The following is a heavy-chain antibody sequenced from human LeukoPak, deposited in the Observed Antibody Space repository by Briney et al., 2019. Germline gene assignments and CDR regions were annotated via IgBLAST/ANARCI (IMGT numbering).Heavy chain of an antibody. Sequence: PGGSLRLSCAASGFSFSTYEMNWVRQAPGKGLEWVSYISSSGSPIYYADSVKGRFTISRDNAKNSLYLQMNSLRAEDTAVYYCARLGWRAAPNAWGQGTLVTVSS. CDR1: GFSFSTYE. CDR3: ARLGWRAAPNA. V-gene: IGHV3-48*03. CDR2: ISSSGSPI. D-gene: IGHD2-15*01. J-gene: IGHJ5*02.